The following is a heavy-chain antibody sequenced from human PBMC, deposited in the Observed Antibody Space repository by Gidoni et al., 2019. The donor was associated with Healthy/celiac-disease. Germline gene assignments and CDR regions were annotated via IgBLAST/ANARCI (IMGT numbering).Heavy chain of an antibody. CDR1: GFTFDDYT. V-gene: IGHV3-43*01. D-gene: IGHD6-13*01. Sequence: EVQLVESGGVVVQPGGSLRLSCAASGFTFDDYTMHWVRQAPGKGLEWVSLISWDGGSTYYADSVKGRFTISRDNSKNSLYLQMNSLRTEDTALYYCAKDYTGYSYQAPDYWGQGTLVTVSS. J-gene: IGHJ4*02. CDR3: AKDYTGYSYQAPDY. CDR2: ISWDGGST.